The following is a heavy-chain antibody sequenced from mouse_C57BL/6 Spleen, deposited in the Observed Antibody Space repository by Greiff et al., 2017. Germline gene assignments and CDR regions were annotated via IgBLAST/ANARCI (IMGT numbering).Heavy chain of an antibody. CDR1: GFNIKDDY. CDR3: TTDYGNSYFDY. V-gene: IGHV14-4*01. Sequence: VQLQQSGAELVRPGASVKLSCTASGFNIKDDYMHWVKQRPEQGLEWIGWIDPENGDTEYASKFQGKATITADISSNTAYLQLSSLTSEDTAVYYCTTDYGNSYFDYWGQGTTLTVSS. CDR2: IDPENGDT. J-gene: IGHJ2*01. D-gene: IGHD2-1*01.